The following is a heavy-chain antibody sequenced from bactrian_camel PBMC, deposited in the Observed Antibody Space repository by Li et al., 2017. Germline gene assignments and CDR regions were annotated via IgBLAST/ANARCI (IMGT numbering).Heavy chain of an antibody. CDR2: LTTGGLT. Sequence: QVQLVESGGGSVQAGGSLRLTCAASGDIDGSHSMGWFRQAPGKEREGIALLTTGGLTYYADSVKGRFTISRDNAKNSVYLQMNNLKLEDTALYYCAAQDSRCSLQRHRFRFWGQGTQVTVS. CDR3: AAQDSRCSLQRHRFRF. CDR1: GDIDGSHS. D-gene: IGHD3*01. V-gene: IGHV3S53*01. J-gene: IGHJ6*01.